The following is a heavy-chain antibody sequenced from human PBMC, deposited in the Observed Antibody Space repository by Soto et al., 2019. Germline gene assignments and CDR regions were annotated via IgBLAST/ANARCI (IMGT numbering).Heavy chain of an antibody. D-gene: IGHD7-27*01. V-gene: IGHV3-30-3*01. CDR2: ISYDGTNK. Sequence: SLRLACAASGFSFSISPMHWVRQAPGKGPEWVALISYDGTNKFYADPVKGRFTISRDNSKSTLYLQVDSLRPEDAAVYYCARDPKTSGGQHWAFNYFDSWGQGTPVTVLS. CDR1: GFSFSISP. CDR3: ARDPKTSGGQHWAFNYFDS. J-gene: IGHJ4*02.